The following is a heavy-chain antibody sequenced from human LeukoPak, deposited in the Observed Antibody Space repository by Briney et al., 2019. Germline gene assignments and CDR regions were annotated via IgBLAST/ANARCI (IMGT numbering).Heavy chain of an antibody. D-gene: IGHD3-3*01. CDR2: ISGSGEST. CDR1: GFPFSSYA. V-gene: IGHV3-23*01. Sequence: PGGSLRLSCAASGFPFSSYAMAWVRQGPGKGLEWVAGISGSGESTYYADSVKGRFTISRDNSKNTLYLQMNSLRAEDTAVYYCAKTSYHDFWSAPGSHHYLDVWGTGTTVTVSS. J-gene: IGHJ6*03. CDR3: AKTSYHDFWSAPGSHHYLDV.